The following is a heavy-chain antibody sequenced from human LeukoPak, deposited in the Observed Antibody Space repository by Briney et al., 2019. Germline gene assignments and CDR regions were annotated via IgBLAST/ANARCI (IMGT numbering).Heavy chain of an antibody. CDR3: VRDGGGTTPYDC. CDR2: ISPDGRNI. V-gene: IGHV3-74*01. Sequence: PGGSVRLSCAASGFTLSDYWMNWVRQVPGKGPVWVSHISPDGRNIAYADSVKGRFTISRASAKNTLYLQRNSLRVGDTAVYYCVRDGGGTTPYDCWGQGTLVTVSS. CDR1: GFTLSDYW. D-gene: IGHD1-7*01. J-gene: IGHJ4*02.